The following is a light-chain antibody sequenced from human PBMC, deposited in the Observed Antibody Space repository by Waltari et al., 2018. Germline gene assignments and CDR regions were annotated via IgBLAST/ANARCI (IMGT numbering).Light chain of an antibody. J-gene: IGLJ2*01. CDR2: EVS. CDR3: CSYAGSSTVV. V-gene: IGLV2-23*02. Sequence: QSALTQPASVSGSPGQSITIPCPGPSSDVGSYNLVSWYQPHPGKAPKLMIYEVSKRPSGVSNRFSGSKSGNTASLTISGLQAEDEADYYCCSYAGSSTVVFGGGTKLTVL. CDR1: SSDVGSYNL.